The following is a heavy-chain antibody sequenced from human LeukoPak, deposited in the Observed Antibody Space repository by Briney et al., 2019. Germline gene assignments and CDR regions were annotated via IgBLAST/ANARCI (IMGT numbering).Heavy chain of an antibody. CDR3: AGANGIYYYYYGMDV. Sequence: SVKVSCKASGGTFSSYAISWVRQAPGQGLEWMGGNIPIFGTANYAQKFQGRVTITADESTSTAYMELSSLRSEDTAVYYCAGANGIYYYYYGMDVWGQGTTVTVSS. J-gene: IGHJ6*02. CDR1: GGTFSSYA. D-gene: IGHD2-15*01. V-gene: IGHV1-69*13. CDR2: NIPIFGTA.